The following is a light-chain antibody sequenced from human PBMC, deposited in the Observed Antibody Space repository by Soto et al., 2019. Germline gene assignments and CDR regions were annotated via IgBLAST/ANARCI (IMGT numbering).Light chain of an antibody. Sequence: VLTQPPSASGTPGQRVTISCSGSSSNIGSNTVNWYQQLPGTAPKLLIYSNNQRPSGVPDRFSGSKSGTSASLAISGLQSEDEADYYCAAWDDSLTYVFGTGTKVTVL. CDR2: SNN. J-gene: IGLJ1*01. CDR1: SSNIGSNT. CDR3: AAWDDSLTYV. V-gene: IGLV1-44*01.